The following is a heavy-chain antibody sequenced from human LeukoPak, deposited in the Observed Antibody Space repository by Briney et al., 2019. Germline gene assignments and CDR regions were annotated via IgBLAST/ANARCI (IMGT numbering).Heavy chain of an antibody. CDR3: ARDGKQWLAREFPDYFDY. J-gene: IGHJ4*02. V-gene: IGHV3-48*03. Sequence: GGSLRLSCAASGFTFSSYEMNWLRQAPGKGLEWVSYISSSGSTIYYADSVKGRFTISRDNAKNSLYLQMNGLRAEDTAVYYCARDGKQWLAREFPDYFDYWGEGTLVTVSS. D-gene: IGHD6-19*01. CDR2: ISSSGSTI. CDR1: GFTFSSYE.